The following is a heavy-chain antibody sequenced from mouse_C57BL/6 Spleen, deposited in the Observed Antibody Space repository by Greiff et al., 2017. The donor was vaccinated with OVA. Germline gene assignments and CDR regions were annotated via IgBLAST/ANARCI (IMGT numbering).Heavy chain of an antibody. CDR3: AREELRETWYFDV. CDR1: GYTFTSYW. D-gene: IGHD1-1*01. CDR2: IDPSDSYT. J-gene: IGHJ1*03. Sequence: QVQLQQPGAELVKPGASVKLSCKASGYTFTSYWMQWVKQRPGQGLEWIGEIDPSDSYTNYNQQFKGKATLTVDTSSSTAYMQLSSLTSEDSAVYYCAREELRETWYFDVWGTGTTVTVSS. V-gene: IGHV1-50*01.